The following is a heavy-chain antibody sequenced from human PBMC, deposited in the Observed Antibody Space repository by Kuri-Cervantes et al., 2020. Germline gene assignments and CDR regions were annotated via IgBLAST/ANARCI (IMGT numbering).Heavy chain of an antibody. Sequence: SETLSLTCTVSGGSISSSRYYWGWIRQPPGKVLEWNGSIYYSGITYYNPSLKRRVTISVDTSKNQFSLKLSSVTAADTAVYSCAIYTSSWYGVDSWGQGTLVTVSS. CDR2: IYYSGIT. J-gene: IGHJ4*02. CDR1: GGSISSSRYY. CDR3: AIYTSSWYGVDS. D-gene: IGHD6-13*01. V-gene: IGHV4-39*01.